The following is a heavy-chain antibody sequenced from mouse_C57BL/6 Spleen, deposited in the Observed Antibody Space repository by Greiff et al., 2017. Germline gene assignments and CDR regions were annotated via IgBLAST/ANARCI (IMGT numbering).Heavy chain of an antibody. CDR3: ARGGGLAMDY. D-gene: IGHD3-3*01. CDR1: GFTFSDYY. CDR2: INYDGSST. J-gene: IGHJ4*01. V-gene: IGHV5-16*01. Sequence: EVKLVESEGGLVQPGSSMKLSCTASGFTFSDYYMAWVRQVPEKGLEWVANINYDGSSTYYLDSLKSRFIISRDKAKNILYLQMSSLKSEDTATYYCARGGGLAMDYWGQGTSVTVSS.